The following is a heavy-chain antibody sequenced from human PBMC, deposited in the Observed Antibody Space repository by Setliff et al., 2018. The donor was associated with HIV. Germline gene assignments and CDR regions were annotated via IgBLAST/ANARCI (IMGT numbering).Heavy chain of an antibody. Sequence: PGGSLRLSCAASGFIFSDAWMSWARQAPGKGLEWVGRIKSNSDGSEKYYVDSVKGRFTISRDNAKNSLYLQMNSLRAEDTAVYYCARDGERARGLLWFGELSWFDPWGQGTLVTVSS. CDR2: IKSNSDGSEK. CDR3: ARDGERARGLLWFGELSWFDP. V-gene: IGHV3-7*01. CDR1: GFIFSDAW. D-gene: IGHD3-10*01. J-gene: IGHJ5*02.